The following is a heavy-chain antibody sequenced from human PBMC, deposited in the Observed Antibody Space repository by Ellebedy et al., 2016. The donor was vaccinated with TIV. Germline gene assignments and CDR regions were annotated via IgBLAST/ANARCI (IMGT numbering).Heavy chain of an antibody. CDR2: ISSSISTI. J-gene: IGHJ5*02. CDR1: GFTFSSYS. V-gene: IGHV3-48*04. CDR3: ARTRGSHAPWAGFFDP. Sequence: GESLKISCAASGFTFSSYSMNWVRQAPGKGLEWVSYISSSISTIYYADSVKGRFTISRDNAKNSLYLQMNSLRAEDTAVYYCARTRGSHAPWAGFFDPWGQGTLVTVSS. D-gene: IGHD2-2*01.